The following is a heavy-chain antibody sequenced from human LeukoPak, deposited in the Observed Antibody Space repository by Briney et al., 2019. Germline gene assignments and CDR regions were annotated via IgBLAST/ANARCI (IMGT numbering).Heavy chain of an antibody. CDR1: GYTFTSYG. D-gene: IGHD3-10*01. CDR2: ISAYNGNT. CDR3: ARHPPYYYGSGTEFDF. Sequence: ASVKVSCKASGYTFTSYGISWVRQAPGQGLEWMGWISAYNGNTNYAQKLQGRVTMTTDTSTSTAYLQWSSLKASDTGMYYCARHPPYYYGSGTEFDFWGQGTLVTVSS. V-gene: IGHV1-18*01. J-gene: IGHJ4*02.